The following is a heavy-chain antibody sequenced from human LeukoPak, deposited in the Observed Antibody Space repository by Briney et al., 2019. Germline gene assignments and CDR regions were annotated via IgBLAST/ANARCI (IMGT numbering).Heavy chain of an antibody. CDR2: IYYSGST. J-gene: IGHJ6*03. Sequence: SETLSLTCTVSGGSISSYYWSWIRQPPGKGLEWIGYIYYSGSTNYNPSLKSRVTISVDTSKNQFSLKLSSVTAEDTAVYYCARAVLRALPIQLWLTGYYYYMDVWGKGTTVTISS. V-gene: IGHV4-59*01. CDR3: ARAVLRALPIQLWLTGYYYYMDV. D-gene: IGHD5-18*01. CDR1: GGSISSYY.